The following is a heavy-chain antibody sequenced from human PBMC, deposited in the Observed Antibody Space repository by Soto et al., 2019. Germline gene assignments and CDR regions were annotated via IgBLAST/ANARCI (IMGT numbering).Heavy chain of an antibody. CDR2: MSAGGTDA. D-gene: IGHD3-16*01. Sequence: EVQLLESGGGLVQPGESLRLSCAASGFTLSNYAMSWVRQAPGKGLEWVSVMSAGGTDAYYADAVKGRFTISRENAKNSLYLQMNSLRAGDTAVYYCAAGGVTSVAQFDYWGQGTLVTVSS. J-gene: IGHJ4*02. V-gene: IGHV3-23*01. CDR3: AAGGVTSVAQFDY. CDR1: GFTLSNYA.